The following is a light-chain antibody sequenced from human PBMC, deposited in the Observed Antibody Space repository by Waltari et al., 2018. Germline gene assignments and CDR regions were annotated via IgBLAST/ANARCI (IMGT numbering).Light chain of an antibody. CDR3: QAWDSGIV. CDR2: RDN. CDR1: KVGDKS. J-gene: IGLJ2*01. Sequence: SYEVTQPPSVSVSPGQPATITCSGDKVGDKSVCWYQQKSGQSPVLLIYRDNMRPSGIPERFSGSNSGNTATLTISGTQALDEADYHCQAWDSGIVFGGGTKLTVL. V-gene: IGLV3-1*01.